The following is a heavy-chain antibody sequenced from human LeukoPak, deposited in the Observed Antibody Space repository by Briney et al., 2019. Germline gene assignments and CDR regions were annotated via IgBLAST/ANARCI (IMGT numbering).Heavy chain of an antibody. CDR2: FDAEDGET. D-gene: IGHD2-2*01. CDR1: GYTLTELS. CDR3: AKGYCSSTSWRLDY. J-gene: IGHJ4*02. Sequence: GSLKVSCKVSGYTLTELSMHWVRQAPGKGLEWMGGFDAEDGETIYAQKFQGRVTMTEDTSTDTAYMELSSLRSEDTAVYYCAKGYCSSTSWRLDYWGQGTLVTVSS. V-gene: IGHV1-24*01.